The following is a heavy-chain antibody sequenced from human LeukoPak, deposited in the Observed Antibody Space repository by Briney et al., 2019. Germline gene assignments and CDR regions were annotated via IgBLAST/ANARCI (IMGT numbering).Heavy chain of an antibody. CDR1: GFPFSDYG. J-gene: IGHJ6*03. D-gene: IGHD3-16*01. CDR2: ISYDGSNK. CDR3: AKPAYAGYYYYMDV. Sequence: GGSLRLSCAASGFPFSDYGMYWVRQAPGKGLEWLAVISYDGSNKYYADSVKGRSTISRDNSKNTLYLQMNSLRVEDTAVYYCAKPAYAGYYYYMDVWGKGTTVTVSS. V-gene: IGHV3-30*18.